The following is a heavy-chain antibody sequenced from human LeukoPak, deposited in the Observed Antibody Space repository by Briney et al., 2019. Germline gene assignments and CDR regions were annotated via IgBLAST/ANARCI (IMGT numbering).Heavy chain of an antibody. J-gene: IGHJ5*02. V-gene: IGHV3-48*02. CDR3: ARDSISAALFDL. CDR2: ITNSGSTI. CDR1: GFTFSSYA. D-gene: IGHD2/OR15-2a*01. Sequence: PGGSLRLSCAASGFTFSSYAMNWVRQAPGKGLEWISYITNSGSTIYYADSVKGRFTISRDNAKNSLVLQMNSLRDEDSAVYYCARDSISAALFDLWGRGTLITVSS.